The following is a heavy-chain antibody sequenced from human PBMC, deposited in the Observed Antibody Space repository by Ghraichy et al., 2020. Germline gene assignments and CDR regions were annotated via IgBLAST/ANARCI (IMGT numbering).Heavy chain of an antibody. J-gene: IGHJ4*02. CDR1: GFTFSSYA. CDR3: AKGVGSSSWYSYFDY. CDR2: ISGSGGST. V-gene: IGHV3-23*01. D-gene: IGHD6-13*01. Sequence: GGSLRLSCAASGFTFSSYAMSWVRQAPGKGLEWVSAISGSGGSTYYADSVKGRFTISRDNSKNTLYLQMNSLRAEDTAVYYCAKGVGSSSWYSYFDYWGQGTLVTVSS.